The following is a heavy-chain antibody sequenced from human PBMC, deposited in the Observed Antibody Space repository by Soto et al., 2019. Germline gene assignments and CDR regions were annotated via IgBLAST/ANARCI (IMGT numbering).Heavy chain of an antibody. J-gene: IGHJ4*02. CDR2: IYYSGST. V-gene: IGHV4-31*03. D-gene: IGHD3-10*01. Sequence: QVQLQESGPGLVKPSQTLSLTCTVSGGSISSGGYYWSWIRQHPGKGLEWIGYIYYSGSTYYNPSLERRVTIAVDTAKNQFSLELRSVTAADTAVYYCARGDYYGSGSYYKNFDYWGQGTLVTVSS. CDR1: GGSISSGGYY. CDR3: ARGDYYGSGSYYKNFDY.